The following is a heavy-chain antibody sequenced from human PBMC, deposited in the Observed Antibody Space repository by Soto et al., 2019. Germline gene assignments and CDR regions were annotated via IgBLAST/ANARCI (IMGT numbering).Heavy chain of an antibody. D-gene: IGHD2-8*01. V-gene: IGHV4-59*08. CDR3: GRHGSCTNGVCYTGWFAP. Sequence: PSETLSLTCAVSGSFSSSYYLSWIQQPPGKGLEWIGYIYYSGSTNYNPSLKSRVTISVDTSKNQFSLKLSSVTAADTAVYYCGRHGSCTNGVCYTGWFAPWAKGTLVTVSS. CDR1: GSFSSSYY. CDR2: IYYSGST. J-gene: IGHJ5*02.